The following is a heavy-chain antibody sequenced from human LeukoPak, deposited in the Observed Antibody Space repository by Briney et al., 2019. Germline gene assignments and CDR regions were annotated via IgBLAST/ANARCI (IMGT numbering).Heavy chain of an antibody. CDR1: GFTFGKYW. CDR3: ARDQYDTWSRRGNFDS. J-gene: IGHJ4*02. V-gene: IGHV3-7*03. D-gene: IGHD3-3*01. CDR2: IKLDGSER. Sequence: GGSLRLSCVASGFTFGKYWMSWVRQAPGKGLEWVANIKLDGSERNYVDSVKGRFTISRDNTKNSLYLQMNSLRVEDTAVFYCARDQYDTWSRRGNFDSWGQGTLVIVSS.